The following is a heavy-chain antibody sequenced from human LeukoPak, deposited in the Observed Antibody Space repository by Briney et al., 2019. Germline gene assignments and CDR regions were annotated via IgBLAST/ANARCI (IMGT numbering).Heavy chain of an antibody. J-gene: IGHJ3*02. CDR3: ARDRGTYGDQPPGAFDI. Sequence: PGGSLRLSCAASGFTVSSNYMSWVRQAPGKGLEWVSVIYSGGSTYYADSVKGRFTISRDNSKNTLYLQMNSLRAEDTAVYYCARDRGTYGDQPPGAFDIWGQGTMVTVSS. CDR2: IYSGGST. D-gene: IGHD4-17*01. CDR1: GFTVSSNY. V-gene: IGHV3-66*01.